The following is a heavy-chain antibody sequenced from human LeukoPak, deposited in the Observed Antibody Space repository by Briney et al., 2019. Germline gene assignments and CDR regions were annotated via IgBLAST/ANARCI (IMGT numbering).Heavy chain of an antibody. D-gene: IGHD1-26*01. CDR3: ARSSLNSGSYPGDY. Sequence: ASVKVSCKASGYTFTSYGISLVRQAPGQGLEWMGWISAYNGNTNYAQKLQGRVTMTTDTSTSTAYMELRSLRSDDTAVYYCARSSLNSGSYPGDYWGQGTLVTVSS. CDR1: GYTFTSYG. CDR2: ISAYNGNT. V-gene: IGHV1-18*01. J-gene: IGHJ4*02.